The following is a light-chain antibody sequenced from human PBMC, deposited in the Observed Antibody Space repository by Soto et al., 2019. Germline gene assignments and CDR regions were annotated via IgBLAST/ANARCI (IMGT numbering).Light chain of an antibody. CDR3: SSSTSSSSYA. CDR2: DVS. Sequence: QSVLTQPASVSGSPGQSITISCTGTSSDVGGYNYVSWYQQHPGKVPKLMIYDVSNRPSGVSNRFSGSKSGNTASLTISGLQAEDEADYYCSSSTSSSSYAFGTGTKVTV. V-gene: IGLV2-14*01. J-gene: IGLJ1*01. CDR1: SSDVGGYNY.